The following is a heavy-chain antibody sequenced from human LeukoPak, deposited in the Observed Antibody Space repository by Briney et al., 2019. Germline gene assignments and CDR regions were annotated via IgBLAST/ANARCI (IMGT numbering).Heavy chain of an antibody. CDR2: ISSSSSTI. D-gene: IGHD3-22*01. CDR1: GFTVSSNY. V-gene: IGHV3-48*01. Sequence: GGSLRLSCAASGFTVSSNYMNWVRQAPGKGLEWVSYISSSSSTIYYADSVKGRFTISRDNAKNSLYLQMNSLRAEDTAVYYCARDSAAYYDSSGYPFDYWGQGTLVTVSS. J-gene: IGHJ4*02. CDR3: ARDSAAYYDSSGYPFDY.